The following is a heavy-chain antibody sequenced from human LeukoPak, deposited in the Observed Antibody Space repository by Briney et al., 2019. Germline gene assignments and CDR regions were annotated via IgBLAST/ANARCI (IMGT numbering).Heavy chain of an antibody. Sequence: ASVKVSCKASGYSFDNYGFSWMRQAPGQGLEWMGWINPNSGGTNYAQKFQGRVTMTRDTSISTAYMELSRLRSDDTAVYYCARGVGAVRPIDYWGQGTLVTVSS. V-gene: IGHV1-2*02. CDR1: GYSFDNYG. CDR3: ARGVGAVRPIDY. J-gene: IGHJ4*02. CDR2: INPNSGGT. D-gene: IGHD1-26*01.